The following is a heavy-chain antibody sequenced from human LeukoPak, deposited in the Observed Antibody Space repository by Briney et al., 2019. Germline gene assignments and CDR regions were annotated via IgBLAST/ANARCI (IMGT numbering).Heavy chain of an antibody. Sequence: GASVKVSCKASGYTFTSYGISWVRQAPGQGLEWMGWISAYNGNTNYAQKLQGRVTMTTDTSTSTAYMELRSLRSDDTAVYYCARVGSGSLGTNPRPLSFDYWGQGALVTVSS. CDR3: ARVGSGSLGTNPRPLSFDY. CDR2: ISAYNGNT. CDR1: GYTFTSYG. D-gene: IGHD1-26*01. V-gene: IGHV1-18*01. J-gene: IGHJ4*02.